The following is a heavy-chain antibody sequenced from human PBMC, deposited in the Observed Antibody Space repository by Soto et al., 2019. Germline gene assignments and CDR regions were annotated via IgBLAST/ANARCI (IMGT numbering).Heavy chain of an antibody. J-gene: IGHJ4*02. V-gene: IGHV5-10-1*01. CDR2: IDPSDSYT. D-gene: IGHD6-19*01. CDR1: GYSFTSYW. Sequence: SGESLKISCKGSGYSFTSYWISWVRQMPGKGLEWMGRIDPSDSYTNYSPSFQGHVTISADKSISTAYLQWSSLKASDTAMYYCAMKGSGPLTPFDSWGQGTLVTVSS. CDR3: AMKGSGPLTPFDS.